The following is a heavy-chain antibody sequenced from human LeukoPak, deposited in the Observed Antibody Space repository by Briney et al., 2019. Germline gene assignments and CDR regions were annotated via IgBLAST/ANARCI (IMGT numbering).Heavy chain of an antibody. CDR1: GYTFTSYY. Sequence: ASVKVSCKASGYTFTSYYMHWVRQAPGQGLEWMGIINPTGGSTSYAQKFQGRVSMTRDTPTSTVYMELSSLRSEDTAVYYCARVARSAAHVVSTSRRYHFDYWGQGTLVTVSS. J-gene: IGHJ4*02. V-gene: IGHV1-46*01. CDR3: ARVARSAAHVVSTSRRYHFDY. D-gene: IGHD5/OR15-5a*01. CDR2: INPTGGST.